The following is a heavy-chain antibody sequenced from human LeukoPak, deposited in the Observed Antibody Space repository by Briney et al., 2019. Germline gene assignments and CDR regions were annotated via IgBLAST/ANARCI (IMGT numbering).Heavy chain of an antibody. CDR2: IYYSGST. J-gene: IGHJ4*02. CDR3: ARLSAGIHYYFDS. CDR1: GGSISSYY. D-gene: IGHD6-13*01. Sequence: PSETLSLTCTVSGGSISSYYWSWVRQPPGRGLEWIGYIYYSGSTDYNPSLKSRVTISRDTSKNQFSLKLISVTAADTAVYYCARLSAGIHYYFDSWGQGTLVTVSS. V-gene: IGHV4-59*08.